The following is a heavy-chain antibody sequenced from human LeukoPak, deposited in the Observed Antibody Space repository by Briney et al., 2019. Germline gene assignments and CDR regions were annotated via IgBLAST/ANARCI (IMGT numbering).Heavy chain of an antibody. V-gene: IGHV4-34*01. D-gene: IGHD3-10*01. Sequence: PSETLSLTCAVYGGSFSGYYWSWVRQPPGKGLEWIGEINHSGSTNYNPSLKSRVTISVDTSKNQFSLKLSSVTAADTAVYYCARRMHTMVRGVILRYYYYYMDVWGKGTTVTISS. CDR1: GGSFSGYY. J-gene: IGHJ6*03. CDR2: INHSGST. CDR3: ARRMHTMVRGVILRYYYYYMDV.